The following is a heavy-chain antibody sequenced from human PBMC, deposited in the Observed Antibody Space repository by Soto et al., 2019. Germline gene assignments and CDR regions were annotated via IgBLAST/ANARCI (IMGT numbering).Heavy chain of an antibody. Sequence: SVKVSCKASGGTFSSYTISWVRQAPGQGLEWMGRIIPILGIANYAQKFQGRVTITADKSTSTAYMELSSLRSEDTAVYYCARTLTTVTNYYYYYMDVWGKGTTVTVSS. CDR2: IIPILGIA. D-gene: IGHD4-4*01. V-gene: IGHV1-69*02. CDR3: ARTLTTVTNYYYYYMDV. CDR1: GGTFSSYT. J-gene: IGHJ6*03.